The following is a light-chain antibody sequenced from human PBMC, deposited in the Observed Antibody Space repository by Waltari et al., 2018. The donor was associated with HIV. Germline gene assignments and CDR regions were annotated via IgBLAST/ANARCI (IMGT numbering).Light chain of an antibody. J-gene: IGLJ2*01. Sequence: QSVLTQPPSVSGAPGQRVTISCTGSSSNIGAGYDVHWYQQIPGTAPKLLIYGNNNRPSGVPDRFSGSKSGTSASLAITGLQAEDEADYYCQSYDRTLSVIFGGGTKLTVL. V-gene: IGLV1-40*01. CDR3: QSYDRTLSVI. CDR2: GNN. CDR1: SSNIGAGYD.